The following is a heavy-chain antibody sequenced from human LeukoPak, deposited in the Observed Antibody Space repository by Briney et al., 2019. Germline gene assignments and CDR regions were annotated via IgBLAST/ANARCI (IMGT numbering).Heavy chain of an antibody. CDR3: AKDHIWFGESPFGFDY. J-gene: IGHJ4*02. D-gene: IGHD3-10*01. V-gene: IGHV3-33*06. CDR2: IWYDGSNK. CDR1: GFTFSSYG. Sequence: GGSLRLSCAASGFTFSSYGMHWVRQAPGKGLEWVAVIWYDGSNKYYADSVKGRFTISRDNSKNTLYLQMNSLRAEDTAVYYCAKDHIWFGESPFGFDYWGQGTLVTVSS.